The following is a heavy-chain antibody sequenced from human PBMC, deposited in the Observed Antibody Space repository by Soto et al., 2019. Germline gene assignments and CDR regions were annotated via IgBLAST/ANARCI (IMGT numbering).Heavy chain of an antibody. CDR1: GFTFSSYA. J-gene: IGHJ4*02. CDR2: ISGSGGST. V-gene: IGHV3-23*01. D-gene: IGHD3-22*01. CDR3: AKDLPSAWGYYYDSSGYALDY. Sequence: GGSLRLSCAASGFTFSSYAMSWVRQAPGKGLEWVSAISGSGGSTYYADSVKGRFTISRENSKNTLYLQMNSLRAEDTAVYYCAKDLPSAWGYYYDSSGYALDYWGQGTLVTVSS.